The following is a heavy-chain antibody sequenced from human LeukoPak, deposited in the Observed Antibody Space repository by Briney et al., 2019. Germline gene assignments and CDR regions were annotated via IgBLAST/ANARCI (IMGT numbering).Heavy chain of an antibody. D-gene: IGHD1-26*01. Sequence: PSETLSLTCSVATGSISTYYWSGIRQPAGKGLEWIGRIHISGSTNYNPSLKSRVAMSVDKSKNQFSLNLSSVTAADTAVYYCARGLVGTTGEQNWFDPWGQGTLVTVSS. CDR2: IHISGST. CDR3: ARGLVGTTGEQNWFDP. V-gene: IGHV4-4*07. J-gene: IGHJ5*02. CDR1: TGSISTYY.